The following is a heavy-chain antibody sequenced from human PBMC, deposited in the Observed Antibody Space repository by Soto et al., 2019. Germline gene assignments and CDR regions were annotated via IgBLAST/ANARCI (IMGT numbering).Heavy chain of an antibody. CDR1: GGSFSGYY. CDR3: ASPRWNYIY. J-gene: IGHJ4*02. V-gene: IGHV4-34*01. D-gene: IGHD1-7*01. CDR2: MNDSGST. Sequence: QVRLQQWGAGLLKPSETLSLTCAVSGGSFSGYYWSWIRQPPGKGLEWIGEMNDSGSTKYNASPESRVAISVDTSKGHFALTLTSVTAADTAVYYCASPRWNYIYWGQGTLVAVSS.